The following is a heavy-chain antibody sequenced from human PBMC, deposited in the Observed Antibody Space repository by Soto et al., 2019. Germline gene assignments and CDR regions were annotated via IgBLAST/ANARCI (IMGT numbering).Heavy chain of an antibody. CDR3: ARVYGGAFDY. J-gene: IGHJ4*02. CDR1: GGSISSYY. CDR2: IYYSGST. Sequence: QVQLQESAPGLVKPSETLSLTCTVSGGSISSYYWSWIRQPPGKGLEWIGYIYYSGSTNYNPSLXSRVPIXXDTSKNQFSLKLSSVTAADTAVYYCARVYGGAFDYWGQGTLVTVSS. D-gene: IGHD4-17*01. V-gene: IGHV4-59*01.